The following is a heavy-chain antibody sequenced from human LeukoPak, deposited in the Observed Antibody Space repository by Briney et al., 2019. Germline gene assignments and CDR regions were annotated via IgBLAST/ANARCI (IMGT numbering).Heavy chain of an antibody. CDR3: ARGVYIAAAQYGY. V-gene: IGHV3-30*03. D-gene: IGHD6-13*01. Sequence: GGSLRLSCAASGFTFSSYGMHWVRQAPGKGLEWVAVISYDGNIKYYADSVKGRFTISRDNSKNTLYLQMNSLRAEDTAVYYCARGVYIAAAQYGYWGQGTLVTVSS. CDR2: ISYDGNIK. J-gene: IGHJ4*02. CDR1: GFTFSSYG.